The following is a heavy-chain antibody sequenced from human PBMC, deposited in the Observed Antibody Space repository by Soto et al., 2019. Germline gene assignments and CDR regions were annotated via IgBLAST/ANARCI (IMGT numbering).Heavy chain of an antibody. CDR2: ISSNGGST. Sequence: GGSLILSCAASGFTFSSYAMHWVRQAPGKGLEYVSAISSNGGSTYYANSVKGRFTISRDNSKNTLYLQMGSLRAEDMAVYYCARARATVTNYYYYYMDVWGKGTTVTVPS. V-gene: IGHV3-64*01. D-gene: IGHD4-17*01. J-gene: IGHJ6*03. CDR1: GFTFSSYA. CDR3: ARARATVTNYYYYYMDV.